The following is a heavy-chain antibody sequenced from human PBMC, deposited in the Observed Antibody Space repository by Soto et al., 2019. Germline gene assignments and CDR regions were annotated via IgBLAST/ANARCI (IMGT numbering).Heavy chain of an antibody. J-gene: IGHJ4*02. D-gene: IGHD2-8*02. CDR2: IVPIHDTT. V-gene: IGHV1-69*01. CDR1: RGTFSNYA. CDR3: AADYAGVLC. Sequence: QVQLVQTGAEVKRPGSSVNVSCTASRGTFSNYAILWVRQAPGQGLEWMGGIVPIHDTTDYAQKFQGRVTITADEPSSAPYIELRSLRPEDTAAYNGAADYAGVLCWGPGPLVTVPS.